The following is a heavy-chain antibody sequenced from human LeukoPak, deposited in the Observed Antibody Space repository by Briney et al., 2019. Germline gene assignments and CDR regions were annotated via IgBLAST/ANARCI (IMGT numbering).Heavy chain of an antibody. Sequence: PSQTLSLTCTVSGGSISSGSYYWSWIRQPAGKGLEWIGRIYTSGSTNYNPSLKSRVTISVDTSKNQFSLKLSSVTAADTAVYYCARDGYNSYFDYWGQGTLVTVSS. CDR3: ARDGYNSYFDY. J-gene: IGHJ4*02. D-gene: IGHD5-24*01. CDR2: IYTSGST. V-gene: IGHV4-61*02. CDR1: GGSISSGSYY.